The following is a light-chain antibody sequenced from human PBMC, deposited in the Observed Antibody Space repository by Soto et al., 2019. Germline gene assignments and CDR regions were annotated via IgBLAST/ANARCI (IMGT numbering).Light chain of an antibody. V-gene: IGKV1-5*03. J-gene: IGKJ3*01. CDR1: QSITNW. CDR2: KAS. Sequence: DIQMTQSPSTLSACVGDRLSITCRASQSITNWLAWYQQKPGKAPKLLIYKASSLQSEVPSRFSGSASGPEFTLTISGLQLDDFETYYCQQYHSYPFTFGPGTKVDIK. CDR3: QQYHSYPFT.